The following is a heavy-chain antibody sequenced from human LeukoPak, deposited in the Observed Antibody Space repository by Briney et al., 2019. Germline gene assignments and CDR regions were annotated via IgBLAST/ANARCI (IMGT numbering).Heavy chain of an antibody. V-gene: IGHV3-30*02. CDR1: GFSFSSYG. CDR3: ANFYYGSGTDPSSVTY. CDR2: IRSDGSNK. J-gene: IGHJ4*02. Sequence: GGSLRLSCAASGFSFSSYGMHWVRQAPGKGLEWVAFIRSDGSNKYSADSVKGRFTISRDNSKNTLYLQMNSLRSEDTAVYYCANFYYGSGTDPSSVTYWGQGTLVTVSS. D-gene: IGHD3-10*01.